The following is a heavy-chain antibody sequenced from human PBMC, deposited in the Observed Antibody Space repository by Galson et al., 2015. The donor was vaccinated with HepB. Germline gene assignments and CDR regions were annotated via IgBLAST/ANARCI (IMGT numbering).Heavy chain of an antibody. D-gene: IGHD6-25*01. CDR2: ISYDGSNK. V-gene: IGHV3-30-3*01. CDR3: ARKRGGSYSSVNYYGMDV. J-gene: IGHJ6*02. CDR1: GFTFSSYA. Sequence: SLRLSCAASGFTFSSYAMHWVRQAPGKGLEWVAVISYDGSNKYYADSVKGRFTISRDNSKNTLYLQMNSLRAEDTAVYYCARKRGGSYSSVNYYGMDVWGQGTTVTVSS.